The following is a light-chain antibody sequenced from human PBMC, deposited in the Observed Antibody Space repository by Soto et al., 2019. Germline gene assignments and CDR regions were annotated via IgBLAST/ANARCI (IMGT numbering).Light chain of an antibody. Sequence: QSALTQPASVSGSPGQSITISCTGTSSDVGRYNYVSWYQHHPGKAPKLMIYEVSNRPSEVSNRFSGSKSGNTASLIISGLQAEDEADYYCCSYTSSSTWVFGGGTKLTVL. CDR1: SSDVGRYNY. CDR2: EVS. V-gene: IGLV2-14*01. J-gene: IGLJ3*02. CDR3: CSYTSSSTWV.